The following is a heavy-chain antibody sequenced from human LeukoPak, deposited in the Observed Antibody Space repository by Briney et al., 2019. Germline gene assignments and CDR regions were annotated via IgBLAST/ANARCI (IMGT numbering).Heavy chain of an antibody. D-gene: IGHD3-9*01. CDR3: AKALQSYFDWSPFGY. CDR2: ISYDGSNK. Sequence: PGRSLRLSCAASGFTFSSYGMHWVRQAPGKGLEWVAVISYDGSNKYYADSVKGRFTIPRDNSKNTLYLQMNSLRAEDTAVYYCAKALQSYFDWSPFGYWGQGTLVTVSS. CDR1: GFTFSSYG. J-gene: IGHJ4*02. V-gene: IGHV3-30*18.